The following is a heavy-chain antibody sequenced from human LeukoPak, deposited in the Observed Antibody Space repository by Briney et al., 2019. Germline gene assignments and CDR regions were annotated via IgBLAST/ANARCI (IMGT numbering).Heavy chain of an antibody. J-gene: IGHJ5*02. D-gene: IGHD5-18*01. CDR2: INHSGST. CDR3: ARIQLWSTTWFDP. V-gene: IGHV4-34*01. CDR1: GGSFSGYY. Sequence: SETLSLTCAVNGGSFSGYYWSWIRQPPGKGLEWIGEINHSGSTNYNPSLKSRVTISVDTSKNQFSLKLSSVTAADTAVYYCARIQLWSTTWFDPWGREPWSPSPQ.